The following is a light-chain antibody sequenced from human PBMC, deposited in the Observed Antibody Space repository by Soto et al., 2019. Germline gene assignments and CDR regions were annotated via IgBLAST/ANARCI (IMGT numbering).Light chain of an antibody. CDR1: SSNIGSNT. CDR2: SNN. J-gene: IGLJ1*01. V-gene: IGLV1-44*01. CDR3: AACDASLTGYV. Sequence: QSVLTQPPSASGTPGQRGTISCSGSSSNIGSNTVNWYQQLPGTAPKLLIYSNNQRPSGVPDRFSGSKSGTSASLAISGLQSEDEAAYYCAACDASLTGYVFGTGTKVTV.